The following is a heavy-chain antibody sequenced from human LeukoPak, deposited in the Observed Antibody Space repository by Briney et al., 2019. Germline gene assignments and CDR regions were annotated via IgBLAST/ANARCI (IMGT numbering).Heavy chain of an antibody. CDR1: GITFSSYA. D-gene: IGHD6-19*01. Sequence: SVKVSCKTSGITFSSYAMSWVRQAPGQGLEWMGRIIPMLGLTDYAQKFQGRVTITADTSTRTVYMELTSLTSEDTAVYYCAKDGDSSSGHCDYWGQGTLVTVSS. V-gene: IGHV1-69*04. CDR3: AKDGDSSSGHCDY. J-gene: IGHJ4*02. CDR2: IIPMLGLT.